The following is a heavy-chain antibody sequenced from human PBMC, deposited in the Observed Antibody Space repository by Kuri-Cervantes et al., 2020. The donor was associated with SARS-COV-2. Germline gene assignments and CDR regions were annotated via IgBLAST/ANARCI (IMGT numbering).Heavy chain of an antibody. CDR1: GGSFSGYY. J-gene: IGHJ5*02. CDR2: INHSGST. V-gene: IGHV4-34*01. Sequence: SQTLSLTCAVYGGSFSGYYWSWIRQPPGKGLEWIGEINHSGSTSYNPSLKSRVTLSIDTSKSHFSLKLTSVTTADTAVYYCARGWIQRDWFDPWGQGTLVTVSS. D-gene: IGHD5-18*01. CDR3: ARGWIQRDWFDP.